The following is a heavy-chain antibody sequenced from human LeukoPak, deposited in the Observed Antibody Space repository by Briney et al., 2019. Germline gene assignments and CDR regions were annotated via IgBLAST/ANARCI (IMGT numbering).Heavy chain of an antibody. Sequence: SVKVSCKASGGTFSSYAISWVRQAPGQGLEWMGGIIPIFGTANYAQKFQGRVTITADESTSTAYTELSSLRSEDTAVYYCATHAYGDYARYFDYWGQGTLVTVSS. CDR1: GGTFSSYA. CDR3: ATHAYGDYARYFDY. CDR2: IIPIFGTA. J-gene: IGHJ4*02. D-gene: IGHD4-17*01. V-gene: IGHV1-69*01.